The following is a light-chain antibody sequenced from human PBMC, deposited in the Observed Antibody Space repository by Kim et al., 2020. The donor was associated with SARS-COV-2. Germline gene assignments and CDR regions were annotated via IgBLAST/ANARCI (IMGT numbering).Light chain of an antibody. J-gene: IGLJ1*01. CDR3: QVWDDESDHPYV. V-gene: IGLV3-21*04. Sequence: SVPWYQLRPGQAPLFVFFFSAARPPGIPERFSGSYSGNPATLTITRVDAGDEADYFCQVWDDESDHPYVFGPGTKVTVL. CDR1: S. CDR2: FSA.